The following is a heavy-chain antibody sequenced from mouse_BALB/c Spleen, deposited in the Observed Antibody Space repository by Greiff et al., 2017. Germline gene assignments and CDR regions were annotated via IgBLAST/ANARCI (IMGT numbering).Heavy chain of an antibody. CDR1: GYTFTDYA. V-gene: IGHV1S137*01. D-gene: IGHD2-4*01. J-gene: IGHJ4*01. Sequence: QVQLKQSGAELVRPGVSVKISCKGSGYTFTDYAMHWVKQSHAKSLEWIGVISTYYGDASYNQKFKGKATMTVDKSSSTAYMELARLTSEDSAIYYCASAAITTRDYAMDYWGQGTSVTVSS. CDR2: ISTYYGDA. CDR3: ASAAITTRDYAMDY.